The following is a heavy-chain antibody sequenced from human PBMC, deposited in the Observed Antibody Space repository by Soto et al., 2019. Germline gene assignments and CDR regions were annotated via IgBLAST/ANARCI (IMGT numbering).Heavy chain of an antibody. V-gene: IGHV3-23*01. CDR3: ARVWERTVTTRNYFYGMDV. CDR1: GFTFYSYA. Sequence: EVQLLESGGGLVQPGGSLTLSCAASGFTFYSYAMTWVRQAPGKGLEWVSSISGSGDSTYFADSVKGRFTVSRDNSKKTLYLQMNSLRAEDTAVYSCARVWERTVTTRNYFYGMDVWGQGTTVTVSS. D-gene: IGHD4-17*01. CDR2: ISGSGDST. J-gene: IGHJ6*02.